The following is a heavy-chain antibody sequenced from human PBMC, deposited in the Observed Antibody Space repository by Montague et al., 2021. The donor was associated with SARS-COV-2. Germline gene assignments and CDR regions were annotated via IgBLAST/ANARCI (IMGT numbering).Heavy chain of an antibody. CDR3: ARDGHRRLSIEGRFDP. V-gene: IGHV3-30*04. J-gene: IGHJ5*02. Sequence: SLRLSCAASGFTFRSYAMHCVRQTPGKGLEWVASISDDGTNKFYVDSVKGRFTISRDNSKNSLYLQMNSLRADDTAVYYCARDGHRRLSIEGRFDPWGQGTLVTGSS. CDR2: ISDDGTNK. D-gene: IGHD6-6*01. CDR1: GFTFRSYA.